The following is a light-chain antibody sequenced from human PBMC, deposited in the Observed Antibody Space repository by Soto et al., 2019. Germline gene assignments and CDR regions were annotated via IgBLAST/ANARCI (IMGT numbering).Light chain of an antibody. CDR2: LAS. V-gene: IGKV1-39*01. J-gene: IGKJ5*01. Sequence: DIQMTQSPSSLSASVGDRVTITCRASRIIDTYVDWYQQKPGKAPDLLIYLASTLQVGVPSRFSGSGSGTDFTLTISDLQPEDFATYYCKHSYNTPITYGQGTRLDIK. CDR3: KHSYNTPIT. CDR1: RIIDTY.